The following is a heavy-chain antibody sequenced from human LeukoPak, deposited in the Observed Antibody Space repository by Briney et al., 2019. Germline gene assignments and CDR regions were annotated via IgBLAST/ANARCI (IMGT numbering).Heavy chain of an antibody. V-gene: IGHV1-2*02. Sequence: ASVKVSCKASGYTFTGYYMHWLRQAPGQGLEWMGWINPNSGGTNYAQKFQGRVTMTRDTSISTAYMELSRLRSDDTAVYYCARSITIFGVSTPGYWGQGTLVTVSS. CDR3: ARSITIFGVSTPGY. CDR2: INPNSGGT. D-gene: IGHD3-3*01. CDR1: GYTFTGYY. J-gene: IGHJ4*02.